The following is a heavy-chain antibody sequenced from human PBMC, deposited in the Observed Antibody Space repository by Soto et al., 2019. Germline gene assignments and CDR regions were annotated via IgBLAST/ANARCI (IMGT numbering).Heavy chain of an antibody. J-gene: IGHJ4*02. CDR1: GGPISVFDHY. CDR3: ARRAPDETAHHYWDY. CDR2: IYYSGTT. D-gene: IGHD2-21*02. V-gene: IGHV4-39*01. Sequence: PSGTLSLTCTVSGGPISVFDHYWDWIRQPPGKGLEWIGTIYYSGTTIYNPSLQSRVTMSVDTSKRQFSLKVSSVNAADTAVYFCARRAPDETAHHYWDYWGKGARVTNSS.